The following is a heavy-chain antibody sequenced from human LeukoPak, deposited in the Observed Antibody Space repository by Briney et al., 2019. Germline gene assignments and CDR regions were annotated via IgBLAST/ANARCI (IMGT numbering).Heavy chain of an antibody. J-gene: IGHJ6*04. D-gene: IGHD3-10*01. CDR1: GGSISGYY. Sequence: SETLCLTCAASGGSISGYYWSWIRQPPGKGLEWIGNIYNSGRTNFNPSLKSRVTISVDTSKNQVSLKLTSVTAADTAVYYCARDASGGSLDVWGKGTTVTVSS. CDR2: IYNSGRT. CDR3: ARDASGGSLDV. V-gene: IGHV4-59*01.